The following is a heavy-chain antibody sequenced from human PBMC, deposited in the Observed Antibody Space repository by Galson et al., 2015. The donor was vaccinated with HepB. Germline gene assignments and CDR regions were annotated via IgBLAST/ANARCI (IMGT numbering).Heavy chain of an antibody. CDR3: ARDYRPSFGSGSFYPTWFDS. D-gene: IGHD3-10*01. Sequence: SLRLSCAASGFTFSDYTMNWVRQAPGKGLEWVSSMSSSSSYMSYADSVKGRFTVSRDNAKNSLFLQMTSLRVEDTAVYYCARDYRPSFGSGSFYPTWFDSWGQGILVTVSS. CDR1: GFTFSDYT. J-gene: IGHJ5*01. V-gene: IGHV3-21*01. CDR2: MSSSSSYM.